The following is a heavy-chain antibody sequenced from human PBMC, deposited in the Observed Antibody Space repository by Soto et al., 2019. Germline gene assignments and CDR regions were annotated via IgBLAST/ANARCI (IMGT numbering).Heavy chain of an antibody. CDR2: IYYTGST. J-gene: IGHJ6*02. CDR1: GGPISPYY. V-gene: IGHV4-4*07. CDR3: AREGGNFDSSGSGGYHYYGVDV. D-gene: IGHD3-22*01. Sequence: PSETLSLTCTVSGGPISPYYWSWIRQPAGKGLEWIGRIYYTGSTNYNPPLKSRVSMSLDTARNQISLKVKSVTAADTAVYYCAREGGNFDSSGSGGYHYYGVDVWGRGTTVTVSS.